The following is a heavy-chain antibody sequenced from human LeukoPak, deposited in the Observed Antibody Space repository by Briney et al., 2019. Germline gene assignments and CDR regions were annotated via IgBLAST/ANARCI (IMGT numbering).Heavy chain of an antibody. CDR2: VSGSGGST. CDR1: GFTFSSYA. CDR3: ARLSGGDYAYFDY. D-gene: IGHD4-17*01. Sequence: GGSLRLSCAASGFTFSSYAMSWVRQAPGKGLEWVSSVSGSGGSTYYADSVKGRFTISRDNAKNSLYLQMNSLRAEDTAVYYCARLSGGDYAYFDYWGQGTLVTVSS. J-gene: IGHJ4*02. V-gene: IGHV3-23*01.